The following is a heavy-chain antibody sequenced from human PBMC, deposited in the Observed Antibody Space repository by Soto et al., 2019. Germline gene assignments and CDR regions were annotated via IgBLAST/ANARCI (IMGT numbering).Heavy chain of an antibody. J-gene: IGHJ5*02. CDR2: MNPNSGNT. D-gene: IGHD5-12*01. V-gene: IGHV1-8*01. Sequence: ASVKVSCKASGYTFTSYDINWVRQATGQGLEWMGWMNPNSGNTGYTQKFQGRVTMTRNTSISTAYMELSSLRSEDTAVYYCTRARKLVAISGGFDPWGQGTLVTVSS. CDR1: GYTFTSYD. CDR3: TRARKLVAISGGFDP.